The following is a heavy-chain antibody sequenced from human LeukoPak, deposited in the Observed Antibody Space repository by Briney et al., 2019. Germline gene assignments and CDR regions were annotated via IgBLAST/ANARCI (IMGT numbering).Heavy chain of an antibody. CDR1: GGSISSYY. D-gene: IGHD6-6*01. Sequence: PSETLSLTCTVSGGSISSYYWSWIRQPPGKGLEWIGYIYYSGSTNYNPSLKSRVTISVDTSKNQFSLKLSSVTAADTAVYYCARRGSFSSRRRDASDIWGQGTMVTVSS. CDR3: ARRGSFSSRRRDASDI. J-gene: IGHJ3*02. V-gene: IGHV4-59*08. CDR2: IYYSGST.